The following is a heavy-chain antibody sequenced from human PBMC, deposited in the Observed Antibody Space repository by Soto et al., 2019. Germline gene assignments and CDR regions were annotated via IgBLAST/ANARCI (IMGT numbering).Heavy chain of an antibody. D-gene: IGHD2-15*01. CDR3: TRHVDCSGGSCYSGYYYYMDV. V-gene: IGHV3-73*01. CDR2: IRSKPNTDAT. J-gene: IGHJ6*03. CDR1: GFPFIDSA. Sequence: GGSHRLSCAASGFPFIDSAMHWVRQASGKGLEWVGRIRSKPNTDATAYAASVKGRFTISRDDSKNTAYLQMNSLKTEDTAVYYCTRHVDCSGGSCYSGYYYYMDVWGKGTTVTVSS.